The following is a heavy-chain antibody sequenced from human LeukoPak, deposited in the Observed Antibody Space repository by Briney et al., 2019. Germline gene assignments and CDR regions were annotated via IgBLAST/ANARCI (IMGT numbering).Heavy chain of an antibody. Sequence: GGSLRLSCAASGFTFSSYWMSWVRQAPGKGLEWVALVSYDGSDKYYADSVKGRFTISRDNSKSTLYLQMNSLRAEDTAVYYCARVYSSSSYFDYWGQGTLVTVSS. V-gene: IGHV3-30-3*01. D-gene: IGHD6-6*01. CDR2: VSYDGSDK. J-gene: IGHJ4*02. CDR3: ARVYSSSSYFDY. CDR1: GFTFSSYW.